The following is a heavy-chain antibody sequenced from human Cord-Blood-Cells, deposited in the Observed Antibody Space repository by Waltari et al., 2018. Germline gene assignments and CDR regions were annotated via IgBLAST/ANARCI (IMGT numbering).Heavy chain of an antibody. CDR1: GFTVSSNY. CDR2: IYSGGST. CDR3: ARERDDSSGYYVYWYFDL. D-gene: IGHD3-22*01. V-gene: IGHV3-53*01. J-gene: IGHJ2*01. Sequence: EVQLVESGGGLIQPGGSLRLSCAASGFTVSSNYMSWVRQAPGKGLEWVSVIYSGGSTYYADSVKGRFTISRDNSKNTLYLQMNSLRAEDTAAYYCARERDDSSGYYVYWYFDLWGRGTLVTVSS.